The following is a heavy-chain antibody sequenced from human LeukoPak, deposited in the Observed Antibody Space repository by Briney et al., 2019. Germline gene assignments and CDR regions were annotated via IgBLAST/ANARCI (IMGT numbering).Heavy chain of an antibody. CDR3: AREYYYGSGSYSWFDP. CDR2: IYHSGST. CDR1: GGSISSGGYS. Sequence: SETLSLTCAVSGGSISSGGYSWIWIRQPPGKGLEWIGYIYHSGSTYYNPSLKSRVTISVDRSKNQFSLKLSSVTAADTAVYYCAREYYYGSGSYSWFDPWGQGTLVTVSS. J-gene: IGHJ5*02. V-gene: IGHV4-30-2*01. D-gene: IGHD3-10*01.